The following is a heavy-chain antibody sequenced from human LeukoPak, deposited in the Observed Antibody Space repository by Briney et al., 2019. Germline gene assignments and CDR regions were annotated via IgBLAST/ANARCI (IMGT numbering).Heavy chain of an antibody. CDR1: GGPISSGSYY. CDR3: AREYDWNYVPNAFDI. J-gene: IGHJ3*02. Sequence: SQTLSLTCTVSGGPISSGSYYWSWIRQPAGKGLEWIGRIYTSGSTNYNPSLKSRVTISVDTSKNQFSLKLSSVTAADTAVYYCAREYDWNYVPNAFDIWGQGTMVTVSS. V-gene: IGHV4-61*02. CDR2: IYTSGST. D-gene: IGHD1-7*01.